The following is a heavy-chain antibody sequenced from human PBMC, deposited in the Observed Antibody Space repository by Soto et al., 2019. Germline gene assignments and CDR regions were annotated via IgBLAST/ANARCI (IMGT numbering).Heavy chain of an antibody. CDR3: ARPGSMYSSGWFFDY. D-gene: IGHD6-19*01. Sequence: ASVKVSCKASGYTFTSYAMHWVRQAPGQRLEWMGWINAGNGNTKYSQKFQGRVTITRDTSASTAYMELSSLRSEDTAVYYCARPGSMYSSGWFFDYWGQGTLVTVSS. J-gene: IGHJ4*02. CDR1: GYTFTSYA. V-gene: IGHV1-3*01. CDR2: INAGNGNT.